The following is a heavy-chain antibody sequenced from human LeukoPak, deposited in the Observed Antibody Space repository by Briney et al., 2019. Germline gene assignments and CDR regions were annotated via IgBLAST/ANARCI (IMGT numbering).Heavy chain of an antibody. CDR2: ISSSSSYI. CDR1: GFTFSSYS. J-gene: IGHJ6*03. CDR3: ARDHDGTTHIDV. V-gene: IGHV3-21*01. Sequence: GGSLRLSCAASGFTFSSYSMNWVSQAPEKGLEWVSSISSSSSYIYYADSVKGRFTISRDNAKNSLYLQMNSLRAEDTAVYYCARDHDGTTHIDVWAKGTTVTVSS. D-gene: IGHD1-1*01.